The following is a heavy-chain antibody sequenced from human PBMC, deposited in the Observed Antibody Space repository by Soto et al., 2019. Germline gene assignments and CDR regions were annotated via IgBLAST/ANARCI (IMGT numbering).Heavy chain of an antibody. CDR3: AREVVTSEWYFDN. V-gene: IGHV3-30-3*01. CDR1: GFTFSSHS. J-gene: IGHJ4*02. CDR2: TSANDGTK. D-gene: IGHD2-21*01. Sequence: QVQLMESGGGVVQPGGSLRLSFVTSGFTFSSHSMHWFRQAPGKCLEWVAVTSANDGTKFYTDSVKGRFTVSRDNSKNTLYLQMNSLRVEDTAVYYCAREVVTSEWYFDNWCQGILVIVSS.